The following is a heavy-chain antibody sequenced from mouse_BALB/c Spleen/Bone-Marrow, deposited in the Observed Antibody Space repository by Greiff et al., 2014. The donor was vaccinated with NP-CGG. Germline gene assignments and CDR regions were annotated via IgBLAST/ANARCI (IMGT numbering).Heavy chain of an antibody. Sequence: HLVESGPELVKPGASVKMSCKASGYTFTNYVIHWVKQKPGQGLEWIGYINPYNDGTKYNDKFKGKATLTSDKSSSTAYMEFSSLPSEDSAVDYGERGGYNGTSLYWYFDVWGAGTTVTVSA. J-gene: IGHJ1*01. V-gene: IGHV1-14*01. CDR2: INPYNDGT. CDR1: GYTFTNYV. D-gene: IGHD1-1*01. CDR3: ERGGYNGTSLYWYFDV.